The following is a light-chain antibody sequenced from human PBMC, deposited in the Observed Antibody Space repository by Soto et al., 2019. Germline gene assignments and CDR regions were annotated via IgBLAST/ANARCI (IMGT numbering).Light chain of an antibody. V-gene: IGKV1-39*01. CDR1: QSISSY. J-gene: IGKJ4*01. Sequence: DIQMTQSPSSLSASVGDRVTITCRASQSISSYLNWYQQKPGKAPKFLIYAASSLQSGVPSRFRGSGSGTDFTLSISSLQPEDFATYYCQQSYNTPLTFGGGTKVEIK. CDR3: QQSYNTPLT. CDR2: AAS.